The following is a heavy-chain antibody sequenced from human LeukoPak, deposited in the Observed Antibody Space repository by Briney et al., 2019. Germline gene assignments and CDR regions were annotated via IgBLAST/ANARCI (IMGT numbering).Heavy chain of an antibody. D-gene: IGHD2/OR15-2a*01. CDR3: MSNYLQGGYYFNY. CDR1: GGSINSY. Sequence: SETLSLTCTVSGGSINSYWSWIRQPAGKGLEWIGRISGSGTITYNPALQSRLSISIDTSKNQFSLKLMSVTAADTAVYYCMSNYLQGGYYFNYWGQGTLVTVSS. J-gene: IGHJ4*02. V-gene: IGHV4-4*07. CDR2: ISGSGTI.